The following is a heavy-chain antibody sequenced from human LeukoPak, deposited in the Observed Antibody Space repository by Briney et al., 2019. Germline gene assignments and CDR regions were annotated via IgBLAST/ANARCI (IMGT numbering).Heavy chain of an antibody. CDR3: ARGQTYDYTMLVDP. CDR1: GYPFTDYY. V-gene: IGHV1-2*02. Sequence: GASVQVSCKASGYPFTDYYIHWVRQAPGQGLEWMGWINIKSGATKDAQKFQGRVTMTRDTSISTAYMDLSRLRSDDTAVYYCARGQTYDYTMLVDPWGQGTLVTVSS. CDR2: INIKSGAT. J-gene: IGHJ5*02. D-gene: IGHD4-11*01.